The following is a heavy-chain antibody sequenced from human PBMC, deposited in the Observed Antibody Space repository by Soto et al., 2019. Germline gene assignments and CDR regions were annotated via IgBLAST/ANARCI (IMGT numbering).Heavy chain of an antibody. CDR2: VYYNGFT. Sequence: QLQLRESGPGLVKPSETLSLTSTVSGGSISSSSYYWAWNRQSLGKGLEWIGSVYYNGFTYYNPSHESRVTTSVDTSKNQFSLKLTSVTAADTAVYYCARMGDFWSGPGELDPWGQGTLVTVSS. D-gene: IGHD3-3*01. J-gene: IGHJ5*02. V-gene: IGHV4-39*01. CDR3: ARMGDFWSGPGELDP. CDR1: GGSISSSSYY.